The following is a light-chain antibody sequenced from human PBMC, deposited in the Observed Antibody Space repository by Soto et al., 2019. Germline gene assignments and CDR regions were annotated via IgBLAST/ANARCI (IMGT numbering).Light chain of an antibody. CDR2: GAS. CDR3: QQYGRSPTT. Sequence: LSWSPGERATLSCSASQNFGSTYLAWYQQKRDQAPRFLIYGASSRATGIPDRFSGSGSGTDFTLTISRLEPEDFAVYYCQQYGRSPTTFGQGTNVDIK. J-gene: IGKJ1*01. V-gene: IGKV3-20*01. CDR1: QNFGSTY.